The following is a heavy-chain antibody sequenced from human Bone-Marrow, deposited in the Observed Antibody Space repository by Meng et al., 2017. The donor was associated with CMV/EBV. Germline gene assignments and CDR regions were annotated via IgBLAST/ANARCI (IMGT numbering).Heavy chain of an antibody. CDR1: GYTFTSYG. V-gene: IGHV1-69*04. J-gene: IGHJ3*02. D-gene: IGHD7-27*01. Sequence: SVKVSCKASGYTFTSYGISWVRQTPGQGLEWMGRIIPLLGLVNYAQKFQGRVTITADKSTSIAYMELSSLRFEDTAVYYCATGEKTGARDTFDIWGQGTVVTVSS. CDR3: ATGEKTGARDTFDI. CDR2: IIPLLGLV.